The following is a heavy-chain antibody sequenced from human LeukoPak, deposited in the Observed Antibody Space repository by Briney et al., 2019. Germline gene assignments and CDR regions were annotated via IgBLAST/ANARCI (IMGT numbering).Heavy chain of an antibody. D-gene: IGHD3-22*01. CDR1: GFTFSSHW. V-gene: IGHV3-74*01. Sequence: GGSLRLSCAASGFTFSSHWMHWVRQAPGKGLVWVSRINSDGSGTYADSVKGRFTISRDNANNMLYLQMNSLRADDTAVYYCTRDAQTCHSSGCWKPSDFWGQGALVTVSS. CDR3: TRDAQTCHSSGCWKPSDF. CDR2: INSDGSGT. J-gene: IGHJ4*02.